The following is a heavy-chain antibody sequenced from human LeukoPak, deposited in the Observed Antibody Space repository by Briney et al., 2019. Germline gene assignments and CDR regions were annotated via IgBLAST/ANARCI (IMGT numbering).Heavy chain of an antibody. CDR3: AKGGRGYGGNSGYFDY. CDR1: GFTFSSYA. Sequence: QPGGSLRLSCAASGFTFSSYAMSWVRQAPGKGLEWVSAISGSGGSTYYADSVKGRFTISRDNSKNTLYLQMNSLRAEDTAVYYCAKGGRGYGGNSGYFDYWGQGTLVTVSS. CDR2: ISGSGGST. J-gene: IGHJ4*02. V-gene: IGHV3-23*01. D-gene: IGHD4-23*01.